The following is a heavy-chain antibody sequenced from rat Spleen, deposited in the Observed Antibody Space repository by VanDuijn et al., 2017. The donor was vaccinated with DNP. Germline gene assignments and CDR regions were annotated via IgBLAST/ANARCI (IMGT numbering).Heavy chain of an antibody. CDR1: GFTFSAYY. CDR2: INSNGDII. CDR3: VRWNSGHFDY. Sequence: EVQLVESGGGLVQPGRSLKLSCAASGFTFSAYYMAWVRQAPTKGLEWVASINSNGDIIYYRDSVKGRFTVSRDNAKNTLYLQMDSLRSEDMATYYCVRWNSGHFDYWGQGVMVTVSS. J-gene: IGHJ2*01. V-gene: IGHV5-25*01. D-gene: IGHD4-3*01.